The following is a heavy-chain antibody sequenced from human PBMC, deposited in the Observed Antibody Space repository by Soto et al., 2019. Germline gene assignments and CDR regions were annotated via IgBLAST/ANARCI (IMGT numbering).Heavy chain of an antibody. CDR3: ATMPTYYYHGMDV. J-gene: IGHJ6*02. CDR1: EYSFANFW. V-gene: IGHV5-10-1*01. D-gene: IGHD2-2*01. Sequence: GESLKISCKGSEYSFANFWISWVRQMPGKGLEWMGKINPTDSYTDYSPSFQDHVTILVDKSISTAYLQWSSLKASDSAIYYCATMPTYYYHGMDVWGQGTTVTVSS. CDR2: INPTDSYT.